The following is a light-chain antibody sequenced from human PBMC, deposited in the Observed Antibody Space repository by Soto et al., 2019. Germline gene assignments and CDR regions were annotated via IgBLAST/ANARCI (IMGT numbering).Light chain of an antibody. CDR3: SSYAGNNKLV. Sequence: QSALTQPPSASGSPGQSVTISCTGTSNDIGDYKYVSWHQQHPDKAPKLIIYEVTKRPSGVPDRFSGSKSGNTASLTVSGLQDEDEADYYCSSYAGNNKLVFGGGTKLTVL. CDR2: EVT. J-gene: IGLJ2*01. V-gene: IGLV2-8*01. CDR1: SNDIGDYKY.